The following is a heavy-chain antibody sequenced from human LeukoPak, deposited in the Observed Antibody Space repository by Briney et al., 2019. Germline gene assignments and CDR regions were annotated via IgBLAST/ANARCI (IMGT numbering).Heavy chain of an antibody. CDR2: IYHSGST. CDR3: ARVLVPAALWGYFDY. V-gene: IGHV4-38-2*02. Sequence: PSETLSLTCTVSGYSISSGYYWGWIRQPPGKGLEWIGSIYHSGSTYYNPSLKSRVIISVDTSKNQFSLKLSSVTAADTAVYYCARVLVPAALWGYFDYWGQGTLVTVSS. J-gene: IGHJ4*02. CDR1: GYSISSGYY. D-gene: IGHD2-2*01.